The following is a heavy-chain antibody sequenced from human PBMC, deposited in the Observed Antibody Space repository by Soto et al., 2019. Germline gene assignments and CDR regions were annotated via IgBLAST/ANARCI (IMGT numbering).Heavy chain of an antibody. CDR3: AISQCASRHWFGP. V-gene: IGHV4-39*01. CDR2: IEYSGES. D-gene: IGHD3-3*02. J-gene: IGHJ5*02. CDR1: GDSVTNRDYY. Sequence: QPQLQESGPGLVKPSETLSLTCTVSGDSVTNRDYYWGWIRQPPGKGLGWIGSIEYSGESHYNTSLTIRVSMPIETSKNPFSLRLSSVTAADTAFYYCAISQCASRHWFGPWGQGILVTVSS.